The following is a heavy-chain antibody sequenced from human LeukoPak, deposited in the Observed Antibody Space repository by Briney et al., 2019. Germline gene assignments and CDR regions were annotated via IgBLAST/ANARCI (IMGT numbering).Heavy chain of an antibody. CDR2: ISRRGDSL. CDR3: AREVVIFPDYYYYGMDV. Sequence: GGSLRLSCAASGFPFRDYYMTWIRQAPGKGLEWISYISRRGDSLYYAESVEGRFTISRDNAKNSLFLQMNSLRADDTAVYYCAREVVIFPDYYYYGMDVWGQGTTVTVSS. CDR1: GFPFRDYY. D-gene: IGHD3-9*01. J-gene: IGHJ6*02. V-gene: IGHV3-11*01.